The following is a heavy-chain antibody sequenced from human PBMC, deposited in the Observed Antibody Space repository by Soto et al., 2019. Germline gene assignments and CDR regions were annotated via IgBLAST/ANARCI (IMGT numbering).Heavy chain of an antibody. V-gene: IGHV4-59*01. CDR2: VYFTGST. Sequence: KTSETLSLTCNVSGGAITGYYWNWIRQPPGKGLEWIGYVYFTGSTKYNPSLKSRVTISVDMSKNQFSLRLTSVTSADTALYYCSRERGAVDSTADAFDVWGQGTMVTVSS. D-gene: IGHD6-19*01. CDR1: GGAITGYY. J-gene: IGHJ3*01. CDR3: SRERGAVDSTADAFDV.